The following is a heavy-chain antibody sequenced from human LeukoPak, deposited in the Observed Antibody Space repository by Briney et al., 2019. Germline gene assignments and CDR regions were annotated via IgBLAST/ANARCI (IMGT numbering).Heavy chain of an antibody. CDR1: GFTFSTYA. Sequence: RGSLRLSCAPSGFTFSTYALTWVRQAPGKGLGWVSAIGSAGVPFYADSVKGRFTISRDNSKNTLYLQMNSLRAEDTALYYCAKHLSGSKCFDYWGQGTLVTVSS. CDR3: AKHLSGSKCFDY. CDR2: IGSAGVP. V-gene: IGHV3-23*01. J-gene: IGHJ4*02. D-gene: IGHD3-10*01.